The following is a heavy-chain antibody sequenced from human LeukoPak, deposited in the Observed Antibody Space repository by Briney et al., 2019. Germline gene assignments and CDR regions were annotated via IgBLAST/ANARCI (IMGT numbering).Heavy chain of an antibody. V-gene: IGHV1-24*01. CDR1: GYTLTELS. CDR3: ATSPILEWFLFDY. CDR2: FDPEDGET. D-gene: IGHD3-3*01. Sequence: ASVKVSCKVSGYTLTELSMHWVRQAPGKGLEWMGGFDPEDGETVYAQKFQGRVTMTEDTSTDTAYMELSSLRSEDTAVYYCATSPILEWFLFDYWGQGTLVTVSS. J-gene: IGHJ4*02.